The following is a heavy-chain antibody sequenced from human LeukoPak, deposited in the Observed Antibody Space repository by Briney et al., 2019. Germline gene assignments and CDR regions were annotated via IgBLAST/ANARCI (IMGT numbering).Heavy chain of an antibody. Sequence: SETLSLTCTVSGYSISSGYYWGWIRQPPGKGLEWIGSIYHSGSTYYNPSLKSRVTISVDTSKTQFSLKLSSVTAADTAVYYCARYAYDSSGYYSFDYWGQGTLVTVSS. CDR1: GYSISSGYY. D-gene: IGHD3-22*01. J-gene: IGHJ4*02. CDR3: ARYAYDSSGYYSFDY. CDR2: IYHSGST. V-gene: IGHV4-38-2*02.